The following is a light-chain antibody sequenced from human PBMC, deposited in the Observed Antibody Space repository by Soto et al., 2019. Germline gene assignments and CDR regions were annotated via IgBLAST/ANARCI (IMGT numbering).Light chain of an antibody. CDR3: QQYNSYSPT. V-gene: IGKV1-5*03. CDR1: QSISSR. CDR2: QAS. Sequence: DIQMTQSPSTLSASVGDRVTITCRASQSISSRLAWYQQKPGKAPKLLIYQASSLESGAPSRFSGSGSGTEFTLTISSLQPDDFATYYCQQYNSYSPTFGGGTKVEI. J-gene: IGKJ4*01.